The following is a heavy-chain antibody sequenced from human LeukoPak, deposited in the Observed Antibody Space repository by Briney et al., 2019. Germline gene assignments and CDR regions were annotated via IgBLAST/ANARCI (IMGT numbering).Heavy chain of an antibody. CDR3: AKEGQTSKIRTYYYGSGSYTHYYYYMDV. J-gene: IGHJ6*03. Sequence: GGSLRLSCAASGFTFSNYAMSWVRQAPGKGLEWVSGISGSDGSTYYADSVKGRFTISRDNSKNTLYLQMNSLRAEDTAVYYCAKEGQTSKIRTYYYGSGSYTHYYYYMDVWGKGTTVTISS. V-gene: IGHV3-23*01. CDR1: GFTFSNYA. CDR2: ISGSDGST. D-gene: IGHD3-10*01.